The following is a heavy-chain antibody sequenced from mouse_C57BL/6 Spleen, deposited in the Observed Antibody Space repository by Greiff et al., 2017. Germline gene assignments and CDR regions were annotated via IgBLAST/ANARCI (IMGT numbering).Heavy chain of an antibody. Sequence: VQLQQPGAELVKLGASVKMSCKASGYTFTSYWITWVKQRPGQGLEWIGEIYPGSGSTNYNEKFKSKATLTVDTSSSTAYMQLSSLTSEDSAVYYCARSGITTVVDYWGQGTTLTVSS. D-gene: IGHD1-1*01. CDR1: GYTFTSYW. J-gene: IGHJ2*01. V-gene: IGHV1-55*01. CDR3: ARSGITTVVDY. CDR2: IYPGSGST.